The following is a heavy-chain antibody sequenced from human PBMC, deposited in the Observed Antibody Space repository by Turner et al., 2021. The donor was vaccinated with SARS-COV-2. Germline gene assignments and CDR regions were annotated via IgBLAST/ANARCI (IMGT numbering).Heavy chain of an antibody. V-gene: IGHV3-33*03. J-gene: IGHJ4*02. CDR3: AKAGFGYSSGWGYFDY. CDR1: GFTFSRFG. D-gene: IGHD6-19*01. Sequence: QVQLVESGGGVVQPGRCLRLSCAASGFTFSRFGMHWVRPAPGKGREGVAVIGYDGRNKDYAVSVKCRFTISRDKSKISLYLQRNSLRAEDTAVYYCAKAGFGYSSGWGYFDYWGQGTLVTVSS. CDR2: IGYDGRNK.